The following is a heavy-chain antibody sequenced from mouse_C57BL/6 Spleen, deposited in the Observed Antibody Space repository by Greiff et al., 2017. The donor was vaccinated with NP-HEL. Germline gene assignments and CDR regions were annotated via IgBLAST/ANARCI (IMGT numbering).Heavy chain of an antibody. V-gene: IGHV2-6-1*01. J-gene: IGHJ4*01. D-gene: IGHD2-1*01. Sequence: VMLVESGPGLVAPSQSLSITCTVSGFSFTSYGVHWVRQPPGKGLEWLVVIWSDGSTTYNSALKSRLSISKDNSKSQVFLKMNSLQTDDTAMYYCARHRGNYVGYAMDYWGQGTSVTVSS. CDR1: GFSFTSYG. CDR2: IWSDGST. CDR3: ARHRGNYVGYAMDY.